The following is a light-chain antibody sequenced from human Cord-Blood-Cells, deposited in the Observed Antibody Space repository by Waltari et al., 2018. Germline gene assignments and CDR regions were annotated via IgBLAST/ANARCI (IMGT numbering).Light chain of an antibody. Sequence: QSALTQPAPVSGSPGQSITLSSTGTSSDAGGYNYVSWYQQHQGNAPKHTMYEVSNRPSGVSNRFSGSKSGNTASLTISGLQAEDEADYYCSSYTSSSTLVFGTGTKVTVL. J-gene: IGLJ1*01. CDR1: SSDAGGYNY. CDR2: EVS. CDR3: SSYTSSSTLV. V-gene: IGLV2-14*01.